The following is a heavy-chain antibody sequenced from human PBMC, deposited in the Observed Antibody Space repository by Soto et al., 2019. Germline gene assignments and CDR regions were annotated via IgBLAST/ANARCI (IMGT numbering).Heavy chain of an antibody. J-gene: IGHJ4*02. V-gene: IGHV1-8*01. CDR1: GYTFTSYD. CDR2: MNPNSGNT. Sequence: GASVKVSCKASGYTFTSYDINWVRQATGQGLEWMGWMNPNSGNTGYAQKFQGRVTMTRNTSMSTAYMELSSLRSDDTAVYYCARIGWVRGVMSYFDYWGQGTLVTVSS. CDR3: ARIGWVRGVMSYFDY. D-gene: IGHD3-10*01.